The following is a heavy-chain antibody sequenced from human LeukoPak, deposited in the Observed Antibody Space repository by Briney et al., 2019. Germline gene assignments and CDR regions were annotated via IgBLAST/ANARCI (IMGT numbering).Heavy chain of an antibody. CDR1: GFAFSSNC. CDR2: IKEDGSET. Sequence: GGSLRLSCAASGFAFSSNCMSWVRQAPGGGLEWLANIKEDGSETYYVDSVRGRFTISRDNAKNTLYLEMNSLRAEDTAVYYCARDLFRINDYWGQGTLVTVSS. D-gene: IGHD2-21*01. J-gene: IGHJ4*02. V-gene: IGHV3-7*05. CDR3: ARDLFRINDY.